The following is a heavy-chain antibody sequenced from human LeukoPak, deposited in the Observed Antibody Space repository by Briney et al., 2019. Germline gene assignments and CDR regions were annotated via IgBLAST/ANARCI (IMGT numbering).Heavy chain of an antibody. V-gene: IGHV3-33*01. D-gene: IGHD3-16*01. Sequence: GRSLRLSCAASGFTFSSYGMHWVRQAPGKGLEWVAVIWHDGSNNYYAESVKGRFIISRDNPKNTLYLQMDSLRVEDTAMYYCARDGWGGVAAFDFWGQGTMVTVSS. CDR3: ARDGWGGVAAFDF. CDR1: GFTFSSYG. CDR2: IWHDGSNN. J-gene: IGHJ3*01.